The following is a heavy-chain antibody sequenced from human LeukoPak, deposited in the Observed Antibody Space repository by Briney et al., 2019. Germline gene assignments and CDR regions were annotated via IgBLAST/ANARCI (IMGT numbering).Heavy chain of an antibody. CDR2: INSDGSST. J-gene: IGHJ4*02. CDR1: GFIFSRYW. V-gene: IGHV3-74*01. D-gene: IGHD3-22*01. Sequence: PGGSLRLSCAASGFIFSRYWMHWVRRGPGKGLVWVSRINSDGSSTNYADSVKGRFTISRDNAKNTLFLQMDSLRAEDTAVYYCATVYDSSAYSNYWGQGTLVTVSS. CDR3: ATVYDSSAYSNY.